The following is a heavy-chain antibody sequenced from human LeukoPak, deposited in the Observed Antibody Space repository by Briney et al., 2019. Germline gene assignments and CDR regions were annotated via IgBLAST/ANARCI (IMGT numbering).Heavy chain of an antibody. Sequence: PSETLSLTCTVSGGSISSSSFYWVWIRPPPGKALEWIGSIYYSGSTYYNPPLKSRVPISVDTSKNQFSLKLSSVTAADTAVDYCASQGSYYDPHFDYGGQGTRVTVSS. CDR2: IYYSGST. V-gene: IGHV4-39*01. CDR1: GGSISSSSFY. D-gene: IGHD3-10*01. J-gene: IGHJ4*02. CDR3: ASQGSYYDPHFDY.